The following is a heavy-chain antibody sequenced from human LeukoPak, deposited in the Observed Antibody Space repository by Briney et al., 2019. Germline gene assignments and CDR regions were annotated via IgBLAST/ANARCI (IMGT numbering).Heavy chain of an antibody. CDR3: GRYGLSGNGYTSYFYYGMDF. CDR1: GYSFSKYW. Sequence: GESLKISCTASGYSFSKYWIGWVRQTPGKGPEWMGFIYSDESLIRYSPSFEGQVTISADNSINTAYLQWNSLKASDTAMYYCGRYGLSGNGYTSYFYYGMDFWGQGTAVTVSS. CDR2: IYSDESLI. V-gene: IGHV5-51*01. J-gene: IGHJ6*02. D-gene: IGHD5-24*01.